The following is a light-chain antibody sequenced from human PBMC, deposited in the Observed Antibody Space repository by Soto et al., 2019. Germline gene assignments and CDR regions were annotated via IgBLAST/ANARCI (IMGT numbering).Light chain of an antibody. V-gene: IGKV1-5*01. CDR1: QSIGAS. CDR3: QQYTSYPYT. CDR2: DAS. Sequence: DIQMTQSPSTLSASVGDRVTITCRATQSIGASLAWYQQQPGKGPKLLIYDASTLETGVPTRFSGSGSGTEFTVTISSLQPDDFASYYCQQYTSYPYTLGQGTKLMI. J-gene: IGKJ2*01.